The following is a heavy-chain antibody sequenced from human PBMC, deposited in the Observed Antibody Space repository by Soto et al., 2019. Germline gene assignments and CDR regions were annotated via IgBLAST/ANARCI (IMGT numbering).Heavy chain of an antibody. CDR1: GFTFSTYS. D-gene: IGHD5-12*01. CDR3: AKWSGYGDE. CDR2: LSGGGINT. Sequence: EVQLLESGGGLVQPGWSLRLSCAASGFTFSTYSMAWVRQAPGKGPEWVSGLSGGGINTFYADSVKGRFTISVYNSKNTVDLQMNSLTVEDTAVYYCAKWSGYGDEWGQGTLVTVSA. J-gene: IGHJ4*02. V-gene: IGHV3-23*01.